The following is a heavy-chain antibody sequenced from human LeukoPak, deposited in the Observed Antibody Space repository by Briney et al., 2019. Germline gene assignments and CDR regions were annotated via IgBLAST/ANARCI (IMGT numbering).Heavy chain of an antibody. D-gene: IGHD6-13*01. CDR2: IYTTGHT. CDR1: GGSMRSTY. J-gene: IGHJ4*02. Sequence: PSETLSLTCTISGGSMRSTYWNWIRQPAGGELEWLGRIYTTGHTKYNPSLQSRVTMSVDTSKNQFSLRLISVTAADTGVYYCARELDISWYYFDLWGQGIPVTVSS. V-gene: IGHV4-4*07. CDR3: ARELDISWYYFDL.